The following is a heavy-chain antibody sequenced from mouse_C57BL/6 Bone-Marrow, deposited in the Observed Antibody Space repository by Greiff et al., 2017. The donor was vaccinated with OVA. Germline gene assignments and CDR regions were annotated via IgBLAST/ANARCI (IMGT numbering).Heavy chain of an antibody. V-gene: IGHV5-6*01. Sequence: VQLKESGGDLVKPGGSLKLSCAASGFTFSSYGMSWVRQTPDKRLEWVATISSGGSYTYYPDSVKGRFTISRDNAKNTLYLHMSSLKSEDTAMYYCARLPGWEAMDYWGQGTSVTVSS. CDR3: ARLPGWEAMDY. CDR1: GFTFSSYG. D-gene: IGHD1-1*02. CDR2: ISSGGSYT. J-gene: IGHJ4*01.